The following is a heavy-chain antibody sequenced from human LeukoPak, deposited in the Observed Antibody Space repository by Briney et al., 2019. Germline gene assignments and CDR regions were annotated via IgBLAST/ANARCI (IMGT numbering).Heavy chain of an antibody. V-gene: IGHV4-4*02. D-gene: IGHD2-15*01. CDR1: GGSISSSNW. CDR2: IYHSGST. J-gene: IGHJ6*02. Sequence: SETLSLTCAVSGGSISSSNWWRWVRQPPGKGLEWIGEIYHSGSTNYNPSLKSRVTISVDKSENQFSLKLSSVTAADTAVYYCAKSSCSGGSCYWPQRDYYYYYGMDVWGQGTTVTVSS. CDR3: AKSSCSGGSCYWPQRDYYYYYGMDV.